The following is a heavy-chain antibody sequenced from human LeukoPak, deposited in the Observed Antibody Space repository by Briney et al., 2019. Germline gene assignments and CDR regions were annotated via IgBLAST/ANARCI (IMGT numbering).Heavy chain of an antibody. Sequence: PGGSLRLSCAASGFTFSSYWMHWVRQAPGKGLVWVSRINSDGSSTSYADSVKGRFTISRDNAKNTLYLQMNSLRAEDTAVYYCASIIAVTGSYYFDYWGQGTLVTVSS. V-gene: IGHV3-74*01. CDR3: ASIIAVTGSYYFDY. CDR1: GFTFSSYW. J-gene: IGHJ4*02. CDR2: INSDGSST. D-gene: IGHD6-19*01.